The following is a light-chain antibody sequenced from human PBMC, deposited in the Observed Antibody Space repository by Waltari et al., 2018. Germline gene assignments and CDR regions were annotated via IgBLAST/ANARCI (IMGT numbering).Light chain of an antibody. V-gene: IGKV1-5*03. CDR2: KAS. J-gene: IGKJ1*01. Sequence: DIQMTQSPSTLSASVRDRVTITCRASPSIGSWLAWYQQKPGKAPKLLIYKASSLESGVPSRFSGSGSGTEFTLTISSLQPDDFATYYCQQYNSYPWTFGQGTKVEIK. CDR1: PSIGSW. CDR3: QQYNSYPWT.